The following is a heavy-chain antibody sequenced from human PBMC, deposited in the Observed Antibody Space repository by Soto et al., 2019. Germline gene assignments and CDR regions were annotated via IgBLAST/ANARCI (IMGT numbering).Heavy chain of an antibody. CDR3: ARLWSPNSAWFY. CDR1: GYRFTTYW. D-gene: IGHD6-19*01. CDR2: IYPGDSDA. J-gene: IGHJ4*02. Sequence: PGESLKISCKGSGYRFTTYWIGWVRQMPGKGLESMGIIYPGDSDARYSPSFQGQVTISADKSISTAYLQWSSLKASDTAMYYCARLWSPNSAWFYWGQGTLVTVSS. V-gene: IGHV5-51*01.